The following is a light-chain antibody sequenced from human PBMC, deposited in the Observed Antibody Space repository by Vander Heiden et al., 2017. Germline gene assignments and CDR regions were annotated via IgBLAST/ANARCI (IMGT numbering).Light chain of an antibody. CDR1: SSNVGGNA. J-gene: IGLJ2*01. CDR3: ATWDDSLNGVV. V-gene: IGLV1-44*01. CDR2: SNY. Sequence: QSVLPQPPSASGTPGQRVTISCSGSSSNVGGNAVTWYQQLPGTAPKLLIYSNYQRPSGVPDRLSGSKSGTSASLAISGLQSEDEADYYCATWDDSLNGVVFGGGTKLTVL.